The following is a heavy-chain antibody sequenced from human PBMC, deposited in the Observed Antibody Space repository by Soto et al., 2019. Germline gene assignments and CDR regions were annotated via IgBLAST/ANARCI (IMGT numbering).Heavy chain of an antibody. CDR3: AREPVIVVVPAAISFDY. V-gene: IGHV3-7*01. Sequence: GGSLRLSCAASGFTFSSYWMSWVRQAPGKGLEWVANIKQDGSEKYYVDSVKGRFTISRDNAKNSLYLQMNSLRAEDTAVYYCAREPVIVVVPAAISFDYWGQGTLVTVSS. CDR1: GFTFSSYW. CDR2: IKQDGSEK. J-gene: IGHJ4*02. D-gene: IGHD2-2*01.